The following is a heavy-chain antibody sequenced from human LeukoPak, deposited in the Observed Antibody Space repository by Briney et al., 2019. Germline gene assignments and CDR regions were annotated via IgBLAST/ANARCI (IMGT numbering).Heavy chain of an antibody. CDR1: GYTFTSYD. V-gene: IGHV1-8*03. D-gene: IGHD3-22*01. J-gene: IGHJ5*02. CDR3: ARGEKYYYDSSGYNWFDP. CDR2: MNPNSGNT. Sequence: ASVKVSCKASGYTFTSYDINWVRQAPGQGLEWMGWMNPNSGNTGYAQKFQGRVTITRNTSISTAYMELSSLRSEDTAVYYCARGEKYYYDSSGYNWFDPWGQGTLVTVSS.